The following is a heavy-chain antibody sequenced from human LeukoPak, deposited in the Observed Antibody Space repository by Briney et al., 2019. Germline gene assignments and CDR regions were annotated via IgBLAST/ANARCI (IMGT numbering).Heavy chain of an antibody. Sequence: GGSLRLSCAASGFTFSTSSMNWVRQAPGKGLEWISYIRGSSTTIYYADSVKGRFTISRDNAKNSVYLQMDSLRAEDTAVYFCARDSRSHFGTAACYGPYFDYWGQGTLVTVSS. J-gene: IGHJ4*02. CDR3: ARDSRSHFGTAACYGPYFDY. CDR2: IRGSSTTI. V-gene: IGHV3-48*01. D-gene: IGHD2-2*01. CDR1: GFTFSTSS.